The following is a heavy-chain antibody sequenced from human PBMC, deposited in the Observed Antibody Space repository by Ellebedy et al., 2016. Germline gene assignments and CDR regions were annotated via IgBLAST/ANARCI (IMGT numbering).Heavy chain of an antibody. D-gene: IGHD1-14*01. J-gene: IGHJ6*02. CDR2: IIPIFGTA. V-gene: IGHV1-69*13. CDR1: RGTFSSYA. CDR3: ARERKAGYYYYGMDV. Sequence: SVKVSCXASRGTFSSYAISWVRQAPGQGLEWMGGIIPIFGTANYAQKFQGRVTITADESTSTAYMELSSLRSEDTAVYYCARERKAGYYYYGMDVWGQGTTVTVSS.